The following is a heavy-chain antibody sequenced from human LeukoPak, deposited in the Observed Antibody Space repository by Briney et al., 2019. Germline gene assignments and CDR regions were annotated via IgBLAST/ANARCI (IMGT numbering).Heavy chain of an antibody. CDR3: AKDFRIGYSAHFDY. Sequence: GGSLRLSCVGSGFTFRSHAMSWVRQAPEKGLEFASGVYENGGTTYYADSVKGRFSISRDNSKNTLYLQMDSLRGEDTAVYYCAKDFRIGYSAHFDYWGQGALVTVSS. CDR1: GFTFRSHA. D-gene: IGHD2-21*01. CDR2: VYENGGTT. J-gene: IGHJ4*02. V-gene: IGHV3-23*01.